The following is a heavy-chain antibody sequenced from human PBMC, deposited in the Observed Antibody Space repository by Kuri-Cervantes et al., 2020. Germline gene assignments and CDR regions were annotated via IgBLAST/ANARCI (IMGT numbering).Heavy chain of an antibody. CDR1: GYTFTSYG. CDR2: ISAYNGNT. Sequence: ASVKVSCKASGYTFTSYGISWVRQAPGQGLEWMGWISAYNGNTKYSQKFQGRVTITRDTSASTAYMELSSLRSEDTAVYYCARAHVAGFLDWFDPWGQGTLVTVSS. V-gene: IGHV1-18*01. J-gene: IGHJ5*02. D-gene: IGHD6-19*01. CDR3: ARAHVAGFLDWFDP.